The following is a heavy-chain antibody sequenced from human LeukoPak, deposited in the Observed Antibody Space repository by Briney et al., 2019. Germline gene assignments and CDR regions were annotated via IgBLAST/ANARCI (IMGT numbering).Heavy chain of an antibody. CDR2: ISSSSSYI. CDR3: ARGAGGKTDY. D-gene: IGHD2-8*02. V-gene: IGHV3-21*01. Sequence: GGSLRLSCAVSGFTFSRYSMKWVGQARGKGLEWVSSISSSSSYIYYADSVKGRFTISRDNAKNSLYLQMNSLRAEDTAVYHCARGAGGKTDYWGQGTLVTVSS. CDR1: GFTFSRYS. J-gene: IGHJ4*02.